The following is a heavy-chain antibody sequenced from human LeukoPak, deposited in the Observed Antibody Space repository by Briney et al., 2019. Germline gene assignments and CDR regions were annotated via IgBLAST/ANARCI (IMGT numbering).Heavy chain of an antibody. CDR2: IYDSGNT. CDR3: ARLRYSTSYYYHGMDV. CDR1: GGSIRSYS. Sequence: SETLSLTCTVSGGSIRSYSWSWIRQPPGKGLEWIGYIYDSGNTNYNPSLKSRVTMSVDTSRDQFSLKVSFVTAADTAVYYCARLRYSTSYYYHGMDVWGQGTTVTVSS. J-gene: IGHJ6*02. D-gene: IGHD3-9*01. V-gene: IGHV4-59*01.